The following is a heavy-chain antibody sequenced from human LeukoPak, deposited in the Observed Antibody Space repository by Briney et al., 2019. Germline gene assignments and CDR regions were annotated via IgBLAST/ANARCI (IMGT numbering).Heavy chain of an antibody. CDR3: ARKGYGSGRTFDY. Sequence: SVKVSCKASGGTFSSYAVSWVRQAPGQGLEWMGRIIPILGIANYAQKFQGRVTITADKSTSTAYMELSSLRSEDTAVYYCARKGYGSGRTFDYWGQGTLVTVSS. V-gene: IGHV1-69*04. D-gene: IGHD3-10*01. CDR1: GGTFSSYA. J-gene: IGHJ4*02. CDR2: IIPILGIA.